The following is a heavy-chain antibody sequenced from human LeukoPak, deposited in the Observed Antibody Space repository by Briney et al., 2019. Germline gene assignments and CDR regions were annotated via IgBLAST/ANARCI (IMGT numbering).Heavy chain of an antibody. D-gene: IGHD1-26*01. CDR3: ARDLRSGRYRAPDDY. Sequence: ASVKVSCKASGYTFTGYYMHWVRQAPGQGLEWMGWINPYSGGTNYAQKFQGRVTMTRDTSISTAYMELSRLRSDDTAVYYCARDLRSGRYRAPDDYWGQGTLVTVSS. J-gene: IGHJ4*02. V-gene: IGHV1-2*02. CDR1: GYTFTGYY. CDR2: INPYSGGT.